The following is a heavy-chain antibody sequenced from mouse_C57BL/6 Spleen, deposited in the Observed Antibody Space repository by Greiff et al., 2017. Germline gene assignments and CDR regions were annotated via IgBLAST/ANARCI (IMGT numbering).Heavy chain of an antibody. D-gene: IGHD4-1*01. Sequence: GQLVESEGGLVQPGSSMKLSCTASGFTFSDYYMAWVRQVPEKGLEWVANINYDGSSTYYLDSLKSRFIISRDNAKNILYLQMSSLKSEDTATYYCARAQNWDYFDYWGQGTTLTVSS. CDR3: ARAQNWDYFDY. CDR2: INYDGSST. V-gene: IGHV5-16*01. CDR1: GFTFSDYY. J-gene: IGHJ2*01.